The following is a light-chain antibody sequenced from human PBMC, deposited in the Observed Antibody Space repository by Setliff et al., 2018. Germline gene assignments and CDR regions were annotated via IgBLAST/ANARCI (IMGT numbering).Light chain of an antibody. J-gene: IGKJ5*01. V-gene: IGKV1-33*01. CDR1: QDIGNY. Sequence: DIQMTQSPSSLSASVGDRVTITCQASQDIGNYLNWYQHKAGKAPRLLIYDASNLETGVPSRFSGSGSGTHFSFTISSLQPEDIATYYCQQYGNLRTFGQGTRLEIK. CDR2: DAS. CDR3: QQYGNLRT.